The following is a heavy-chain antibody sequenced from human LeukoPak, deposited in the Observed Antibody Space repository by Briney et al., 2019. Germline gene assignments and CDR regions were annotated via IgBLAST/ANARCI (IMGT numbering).Heavy chain of an antibody. CDR1: GFTFSSNY. CDR3: ARGYCSGGSCYSKDYYYMDV. CDR2: IYSGGTT. Sequence: PGGSLRLSCAASGFTFSSNYMSWVRQAPGKRLEWVSIIYSGGTTYYTDSVTGRFTIYRDNSNNMLYLQMNSLRAEDTAVYYCARGYCSGGSCYSKDYYYMDVWGKGTTVTVSS. D-gene: IGHD2-15*01. V-gene: IGHV3-53*01. J-gene: IGHJ6*03.